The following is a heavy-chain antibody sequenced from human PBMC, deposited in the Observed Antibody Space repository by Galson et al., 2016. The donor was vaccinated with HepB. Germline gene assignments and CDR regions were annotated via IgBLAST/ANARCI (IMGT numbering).Heavy chain of an antibody. CDR1: GFTFSSSS. CDR3: AKGGAYDP. CDR2: ISGDDDHT. Sequence: SLRLSCAASGFTFSSSSMSWVRQAPGKGLEWVSAISGDDDHTYYTDSVKDRFTISKDNSKKTLYLLLSGLRAEDTAVYYCAKGGAYDPCGQGTLVTVSS. J-gene: IGHJ5*02. V-gene: IGHV3-23*01.